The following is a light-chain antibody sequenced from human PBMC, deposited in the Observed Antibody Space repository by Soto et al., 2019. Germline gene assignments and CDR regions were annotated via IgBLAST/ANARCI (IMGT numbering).Light chain of an antibody. Sequence: DIQVTQAPSSLSASVGDRVTITCRASQSISNYLNWYQQRPGRAPKVLLFAASSLQSGVPSRFSGSGSGTDFTLTISSLQPEDFATYYCQQSYDTPRLTFGQGTRLEIK. CDR1: QSISNY. J-gene: IGKJ5*01. V-gene: IGKV1-39*01. CDR2: AAS. CDR3: QQSYDTPRLT.